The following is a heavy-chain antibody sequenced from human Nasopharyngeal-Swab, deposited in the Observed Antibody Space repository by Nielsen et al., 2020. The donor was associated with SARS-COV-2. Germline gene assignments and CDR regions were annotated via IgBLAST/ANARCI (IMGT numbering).Heavy chain of an antibody. CDR2: INHSGST. CDR3: ARGFHIRYCSSTSCLYYYYYGMDV. Sequence: AETLSLTCAVSGGSFSGYYWSWIRQPPGKGLEWIGEINHSGSTNYNPSLKSRVTISVDTSKNQFSLKLISVTAADTAVYYCARGFHIRYCSSTSCLYYYYYGMDVWGQGTTVTVSS. V-gene: IGHV4-34*01. J-gene: IGHJ6*02. D-gene: IGHD2-2*01. CDR1: GGSFSGYY.